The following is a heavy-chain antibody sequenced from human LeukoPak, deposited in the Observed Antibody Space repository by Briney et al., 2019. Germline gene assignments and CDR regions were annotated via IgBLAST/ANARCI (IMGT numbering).Heavy chain of an antibody. CDR2: INPSGGST. CDR3: ARVAERYTAMGPVDP. Sequence: ASVKVSCKASGYTFTSYYMHWVRQAPGQGLEWMGIINPSGGSTSYAQKFQGRVTMTRDTSTSTVYMELSSLRSEDTAVYYCARVAERYTAMGPVDPWGQGTLVTVSS. CDR1: GYTFTSYY. V-gene: IGHV1-46*01. J-gene: IGHJ5*02. D-gene: IGHD5-18*01.